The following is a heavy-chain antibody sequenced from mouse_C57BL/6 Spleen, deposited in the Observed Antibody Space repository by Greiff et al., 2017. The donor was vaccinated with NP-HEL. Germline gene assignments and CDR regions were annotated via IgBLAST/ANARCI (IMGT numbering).Heavy chain of an antibody. CDR3: ARRGGYYSNSGYYAMDY. J-gene: IGHJ4*01. Sequence: QVQLKQSGPGILQSSQTLSLTCSFSGFSLSTSGMGVSWIRQPSGKGLEWLAHIYWDDDKRYNPSLKSRLTISKDTSRNQVFLKITSVDTADTATYYCARRGGYYSNSGYYAMDYWGQGTSVTVSS. D-gene: IGHD2-5*01. CDR2: IYWDDDK. CDR1: GFSLSTSGMG. V-gene: IGHV8-12*01.